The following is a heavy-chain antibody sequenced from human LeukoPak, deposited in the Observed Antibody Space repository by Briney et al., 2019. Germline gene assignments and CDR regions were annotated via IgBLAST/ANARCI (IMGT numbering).Heavy chain of an antibody. CDR1: GFTFSSYS. CDR3: TRDGLVHYYYYMDV. J-gene: IGHJ6*03. Sequence: PGGSLRLSCAASGFTFSSYSMNWVRQAPGKGLEWVSYISSSSSTIYYADSVKGRFTISRDNAKNSLYLQMNSLRAEDTAVYYCTRDGLVHYYYYMDVWGKGTTVTVSS. D-gene: IGHD2-2*03. V-gene: IGHV3-48*04. CDR2: ISSSSSTI.